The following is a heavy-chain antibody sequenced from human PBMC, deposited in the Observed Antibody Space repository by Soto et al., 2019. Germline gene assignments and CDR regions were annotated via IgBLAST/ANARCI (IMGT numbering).Heavy chain of an antibody. V-gene: IGHV3-21*01. J-gene: IGHJ6*02. Sequence: GVALRLSCLACGFTSSIDSINCGLQAPGRGLEWVSSISSGSSSISYAASVRGRFPISRDTGKKSLYLQMNCLRDEDTAVYYCARARRPNRKLDGMDVWGRGTTVTV. CDR3: ARARRPNRKLDGMDV. D-gene: IGHD6-6*01. CDR1: GFTSSIDS. CDR2: ISSGSSSI.